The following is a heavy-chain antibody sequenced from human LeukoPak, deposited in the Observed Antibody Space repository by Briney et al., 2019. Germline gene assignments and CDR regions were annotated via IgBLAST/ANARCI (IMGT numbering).Heavy chain of an antibody. CDR3: TRGSIAYYYMDV. CDR2: IYYSGST. Sequence: SETLSLTCTVSGGSINNYYWIWIRQPPGKGLEWIGNIYYSGSTNYNPSLKSRVTISVDTSKNQFSLKLSSVTAADTAVYYCTRGSIAYYYMDVWGKGTTVTISS. J-gene: IGHJ6*03. D-gene: IGHD3-22*01. V-gene: IGHV4-59*01. CDR1: GGSINNYY.